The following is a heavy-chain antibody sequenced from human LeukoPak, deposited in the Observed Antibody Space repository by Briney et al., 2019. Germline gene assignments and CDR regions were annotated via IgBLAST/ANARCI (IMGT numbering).Heavy chain of an antibody. Sequence: SETLSLTCTVSGGSISSSSYYWGWLRQPPGKGLGWIVKINHSGSTNYNPSLKSRVTISVVTSQNQFSLKLSSVTAADTAVYYCARHQPRRTIVVVIPVGLGVFDYWGQGTLVTVSS. CDR3: ARHQPRRTIVVVIPVGLGVFDY. D-gene: IGHD3-22*01. CDR2: INHSGST. J-gene: IGHJ4*02. V-gene: IGHV4-39*01. CDR1: GGSISSSSYY.